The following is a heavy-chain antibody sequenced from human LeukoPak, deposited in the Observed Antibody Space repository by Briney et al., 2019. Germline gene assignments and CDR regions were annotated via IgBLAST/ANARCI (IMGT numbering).Heavy chain of an antibody. Sequence: SETLSLTCAVYGGSFSGYYWSWIRQPPGKGLEWIGEINHSGSTNYNPSLKSRVTISVDTSKNQFSLKLSSVTAADTAVYCCARGGDQLLPYYYYGMDVWGKGTTVTVSS. V-gene: IGHV4-34*01. CDR1: GGSFSGYY. J-gene: IGHJ6*04. CDR2: INHSGST. CDR3: ARGGDQLLPYYYYGMDV. D-gene: IGHD2-2*01.